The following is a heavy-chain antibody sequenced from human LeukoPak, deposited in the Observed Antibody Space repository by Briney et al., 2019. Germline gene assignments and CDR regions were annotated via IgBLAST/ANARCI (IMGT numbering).Heavy chain of an antibody. Sequence: SETLSLTCAVYGGSFSGYYWGWIRQPPGKGLEWIGEINHSGSTNYNPSLKSRVTISVDTSKNQFSLKLSSVTAADTAVYYCARVGIVVVPAAMALRRRGLDYWGQGTLVTVSS. D-gene: IGHD2-2*01. J-gene: IGHJ4*02. CDR1: GGSFSGYY. V-gene: IGHV4-34*01. CDR2: INHSGST. CDR3: ARVGIVVVPAAMALRRRGLDY.